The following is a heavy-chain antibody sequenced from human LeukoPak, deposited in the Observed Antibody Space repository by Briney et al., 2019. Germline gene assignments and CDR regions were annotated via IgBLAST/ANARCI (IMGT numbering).Heavy chain of an antibody. Sequence: GGSLRLSCAASELTFKMYGMHWVRQAPGKGLEWAAFIRYDGSDKYYADSVKGRFTISRDNSKNTLFLQMNSLRAEDTAVYYCVKDAGGYCSSTSCQLNRYYYMDVWGNGTTVTVSS. CDR3: VKDAGGYCSSTSCQLNRYYYMDV. D-gene: IGHD2-2*01. CDR1: ELTFKMYG. V-gene: IGHV3-30*02. CDR2: IRYDGSDK. J-gene: IGHJ6*03.